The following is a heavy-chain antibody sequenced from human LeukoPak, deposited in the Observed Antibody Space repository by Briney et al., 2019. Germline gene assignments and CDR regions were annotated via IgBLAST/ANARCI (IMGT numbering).Heavy chain of an antibody. V-gene: IGHV1-18*01. CDR3: ARDAPLGGSSGWYHFSYYYYYGMDV. Sequence: ASVKVSCKASGYTFTSYGISWVRQAPGQGLEWMGWFSAYNGNTNYAQRLQGRVTMTTDTSTSTAYMELRSLRSDDTAVYYCARDAPLGGSSGWYHFSYYYYYGMDVWGQGTTVTVSS. D-gene: IGHD6-19*01. CDR2: FSAYNGNT. CDR1: GYTFTSYG. J-gene: IGHJ6*02.